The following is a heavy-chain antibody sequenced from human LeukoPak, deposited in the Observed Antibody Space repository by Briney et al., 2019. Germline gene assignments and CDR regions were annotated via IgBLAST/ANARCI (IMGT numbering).Heavy chain of an antibody. D-gene: IGHD3-3*01. Sequence: ASVKVSCKASGYTFTSYDINWVRQATGQGLEWMGWMNPNSGNTGYAQKFQGRVTMTRNTSISTAYMELSSLRSEDTAVYCCARGPLSYYDFWSGYYTSYYGMDVWGQGTTVTVSS. CDR1: GYTFTSYD. V-gene: IGHV1-8*01. J-gene: IGHJ6*02. CDR3: ARGPLSYYDFWSGYYTSYYGMDV. CDR2: MNPNSGNT.